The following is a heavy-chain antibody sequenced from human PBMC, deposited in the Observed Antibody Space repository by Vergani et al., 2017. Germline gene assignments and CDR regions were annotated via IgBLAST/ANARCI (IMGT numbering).Heavy chain of an antibody. CDR1: GFTSSYYG. V-gene: IGHV3-30*03. J-gene: IGHJ1*01. D-gene: IGHD1-1*01. Sequence: QVHLVESGGGVVQPGRSLRLSCVVSGFTSSYYGMPWVRKAPGKGLEWVAVISYDGTQKYYADSVKGRFTISRDNSKRTLYLQMNSLRTEDTAVYYCATKSCGTPGCQIGYFREWGQGTLVTVSS. CDR2: ISYDGTQK. CDR3: ATKSCGTPGCQIGYFRE.